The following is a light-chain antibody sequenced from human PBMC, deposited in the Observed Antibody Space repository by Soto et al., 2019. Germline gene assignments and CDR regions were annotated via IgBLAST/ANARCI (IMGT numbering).Light chain of an antibody. CDR3: QSYDSSLSYL. Sequence: QSVLTQPPSVSGAPGQRVTISCTGSRTNIGAGYDVHWYQHLPGTAPKLLIYGNSNRPSGVPDRFSGSKSGTSASLAITGLQAEDEADYYCQSYDSSLSYLFGTGTKVTVL. V-gene: IGLV1-40*01. CDR2: GNS. CDR1: RTNIGAGYD. J-gene: IGLJ1*01.